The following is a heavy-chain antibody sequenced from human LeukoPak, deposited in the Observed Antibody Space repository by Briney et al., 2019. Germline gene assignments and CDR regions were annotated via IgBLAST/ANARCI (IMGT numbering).Heavy chain of an antibody. CDR2: IIPIFGTA. D-gene: IGHD3-3*01. J-gene: IGHJ6*03. Sequence: SVKVSCKASGGTFSSYAISWVRQAPGQGLEWMGGIIPIFGTANYAQKFQGRVTITADESTSTAYMELSSLRSEDTAVYYCARRNYDFRSGSSPLDYYYYMDVWGKGTTVTVSS. CDR3: ARRNYDFRSGSSPLDYYYYMDV. V-gene: IGHV1-69*01. CDR1: GGTFSSYA.